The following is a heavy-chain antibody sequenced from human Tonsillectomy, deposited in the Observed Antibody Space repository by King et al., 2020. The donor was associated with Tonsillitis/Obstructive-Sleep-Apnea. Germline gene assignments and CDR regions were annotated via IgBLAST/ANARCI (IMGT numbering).Heavy chain of an antibody. CDR1: GFTFSHAW. CDR2: VKNKADGGTT. D-gene: IGHD3-10*01. J-gene: IGHJ4*02. CDR3: TARGGRY. V-gene: IGHV3-15*01. Sequence: VQLVESGGGLVKPGGSLRLSCAASGFTFSHAWMSWVRQAPGKGLEWVGRVKNKADGGTTDYTTPGKGRFTILRDYSKNTLYLQMNSLKPEDTAVYYFTARGGRYWGQGTLVTVSS.